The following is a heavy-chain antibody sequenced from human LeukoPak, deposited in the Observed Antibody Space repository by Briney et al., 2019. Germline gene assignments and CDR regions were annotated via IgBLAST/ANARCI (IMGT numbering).Heavy chain of an antibody. V-gene: IGHV3-30*18. CDR3: AKDIEEWLVKGGGCFDY. CDR1: GFIFSNSA. D-gene: IGHD6-19*01. CDR2: ISYDGSNK. J-gene: IGHJ4*02. Sequence: GRSLRLSCAASGFIFSNSAMHWVRQAPGKGLEWVAVISYDGSNKYYADSVKGRFTISRENSKNTLYLQMNSLRAEDTAVYYCAKDIEEWLVKGGGCFDYWGQGTLVTVSS.